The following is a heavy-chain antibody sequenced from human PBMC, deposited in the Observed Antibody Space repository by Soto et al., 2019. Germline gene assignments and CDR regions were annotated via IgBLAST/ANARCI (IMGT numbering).Heavy chain of an antibody. CDR2: ISYDGSNK. Sequence: QVQLVESGGGVVQPGRSLRLSCAASGFTFSSYAMHWVRQAPGKGLEWVAVISYDGSNKYYADSVKGRFTISRDNSKNTLYLQMNSLRAEDTAVYYCARDLYYYILTGGGMDVWGQGTTVTVSS. V-gene: IGHV3-30-3*01. CDR1: GFTFSSYA. CDR3: ARDLYYYILTGGGMDV. D-gene: IGHD3-9*01. J-gene: IGHJ6*02.